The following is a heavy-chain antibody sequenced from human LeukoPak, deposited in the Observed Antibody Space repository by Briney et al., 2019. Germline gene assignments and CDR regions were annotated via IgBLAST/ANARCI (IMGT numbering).Heavy chain of an antibody. CDR2: IYYSGST. CDR3: ARTARSVLFDY. Sequence: SETLSLTCTVSGGSISGYYWSWIRQPPGKGLEWIGYIYYSGSTNYNPSLKSRVTISVDTSKNQFSLKLSSVTAADTAVYYCARTARSVLFDYWGQGTLVTVSS. J-gene: IGHJ4*02. CDR1: GGSISGYY. V-gene: IGHV4-59*08. D-gene: IGHD2-21*02.